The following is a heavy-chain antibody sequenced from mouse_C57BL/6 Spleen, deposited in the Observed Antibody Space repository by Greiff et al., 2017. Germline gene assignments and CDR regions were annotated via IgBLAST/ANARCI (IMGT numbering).Heavy chain of an antibody. Sequence: VKLLESGPGLVAPSQSLSITCTVSGFSLTSYGVDWVRQSPGKGLEWLGVIWGVGSTNYNSALKSRLSISKDNSTGQVFLKMNSLQTDDTAMYYCASEGTGTGFAYWGQGTLVTVSA. CDR2: IWGVGST. CDR1: GFSLTSYG. CDR3: ASEGTGTGFAY. D-gene: IGHD4-1*01. V-gene: IGHV2-6*01. J-gene: IGHJ3*01.